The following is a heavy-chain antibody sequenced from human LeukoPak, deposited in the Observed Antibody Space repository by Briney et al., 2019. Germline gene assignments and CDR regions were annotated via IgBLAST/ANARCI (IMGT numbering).Heavy chain of an antibody. CDR2: IYHSGST. CDR3: ARDRYYDSSGYNEDTLDAFDI. J-gene: IGHJ3*02. D-gene: IGHD3-22*01. CDR1: GGSISSSNW. V-gene: IGHV4-4*02. Sequence: SETLSLTCAVSGGSISSSNWWSWVRQPPGKGLEWIGEIYHSGSTNYNPSLKSRVTISVDKSKNQFSLKLSSVTAADTAVYYCARDRYYDSSGYNEDTLDAFDIWGQGTMVTVSS.